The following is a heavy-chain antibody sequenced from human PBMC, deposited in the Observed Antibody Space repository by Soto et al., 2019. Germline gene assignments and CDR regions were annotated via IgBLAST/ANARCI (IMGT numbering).Heavy chain of an antibody. D-gene: IGHD2-21*01. J-gene: IGHJ4*02. CDR2: ISTAGDT. CDR3: ARGRDSGLYYFDY. Sequence: ESGGDLVQPGGSLRLSCAASGFTFSDYDMHWVRQVTGKGLEWVSTISTAGDTYYPGSVKGRFTISRENAKNSLFLQMNSLRADDTAVYYCARGRDSGLYYFDYWGQGTLVTVSS. V-gene: IGHV3-13*01. CDR1: GFTFSDYD.